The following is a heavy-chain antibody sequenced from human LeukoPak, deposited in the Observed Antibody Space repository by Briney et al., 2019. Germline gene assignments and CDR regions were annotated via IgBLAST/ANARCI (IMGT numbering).Heavy chain of an antibody. CDR3: AKDRNTDFWSGYYTNYFDY. CDR1: GFTFSTYW. CDR2: IKQDGGEK. D-gene: IGHD3-3*01. J-gene: IGHJ4*02. Sequence: GGSLRLSCAASGFTFSTYWMTWVRQAPGKGLEWVANIKQDGGEKFYVDSVKGRFTISRDNAKNSLYLQMNSLRAEDTAVYYCAKDRNTDFWSGYYTNYFDYWGQGTLVTVSS. V-gene: IGHV3-7*01.